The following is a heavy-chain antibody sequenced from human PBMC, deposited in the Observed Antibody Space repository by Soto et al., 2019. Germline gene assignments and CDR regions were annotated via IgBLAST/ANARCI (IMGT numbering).Heavy chain of an antibody. CDR1: GFTLRTNG. D-gene: IGHD1-26*01. Sequence: EVQLLESGGGLVQPGGSLRLSCAASGFTLRTNGMSWVRQAPGKGLECVSSIIGGGDTYYADSVKGRFTISRDNSKNTLYLQMNRLRAEDTAVYYCTCHGGNSYLGQGTLVTVSS. V-gene: IGHV3-23*01. CDR3: TCHGGNSY. CDR2: IIGGGDT. J-gene: IGHJ4*02.